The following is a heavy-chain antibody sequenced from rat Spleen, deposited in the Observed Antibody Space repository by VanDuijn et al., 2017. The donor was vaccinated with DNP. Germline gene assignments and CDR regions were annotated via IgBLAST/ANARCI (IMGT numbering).Heavy chain of an antibody. V-gene: IGHV5-29*01. CDR1: GFTFSNYD. J-gene: IGHJ2*01. Sequence: EVQLVESGGGLVQPGRSLKLSCAASGFTFSNYDMAWVRQAPTKGLEWVTTISYDGTRTYYRDSVMGRFTISRDNAKSTLYLQMNSLRSEDMATYYCARHGRRVFDYWGQGVMVTVSS. CDR3: ARHGRRVFDY. D-gene: IGHD1-11*01. CDR2: ISYDGTRT.